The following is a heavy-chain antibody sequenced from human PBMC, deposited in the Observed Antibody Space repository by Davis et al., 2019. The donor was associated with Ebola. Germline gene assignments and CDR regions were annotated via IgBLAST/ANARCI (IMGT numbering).Heavy chain of an antibody. CDR2: IKEDGGEK. CDR1: GLIFNNYW. D-gene: IGHD5-12*01. CDR3: ASGDGRGSSYDMDV. J-gene: IGHJ6*02. V-gene: IGHV3-7*03. Sequence: GGSLRLSCAASGLIFNNYWMSWIRQAPGKGPEWVAIIKEDGGEKYYVDSVKGRFTISRDNAKNSLYLQMNSLRGEDTALYYCASGDGRGSSYDMDVWGQGTTVTVSS.